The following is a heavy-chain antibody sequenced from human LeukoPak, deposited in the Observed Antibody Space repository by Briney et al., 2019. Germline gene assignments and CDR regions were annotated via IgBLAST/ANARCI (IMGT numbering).Heavy chain of an antibody. D-gene: IGHD1-26*01. CDR2: IYNSGRT. V-gene: IGHV4-59*08. CDR1: GGSISSHY. CDR3: ARLRGGSLDY. J-gene: IGHJ4*02. Sequence: SETLSLTCTVSGGSISSHYWSWIRQPPGKGLEWIGYIYNSGRTNYNPSLKSRVTISVDTSKNRFSLKLSSVTAADTAVYYCARLRGGSLDYWGQGTLVTVSS.